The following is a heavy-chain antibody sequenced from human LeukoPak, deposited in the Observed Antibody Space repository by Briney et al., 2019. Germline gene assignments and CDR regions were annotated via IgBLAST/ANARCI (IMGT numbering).Heavy chain of an antibody. CDR1: GGSISSSSYY. Sequence: PSETLSLTCTVSGGSISSSSYYWGWLRQPPGKGLEWIVSIYYNGSTYYNPSLKSRVTIAVDTSKNQFSLKLSSVTAADTAVYYCARLTSSGWQDYWGQGTLVSVSS. CDR2: IYYNGST. J-gene: IGHJ4*02. V-gene: IGHV4-39*01. CDR3: ARLTSSGWQDY. D-gene: IGHD6-19*01.